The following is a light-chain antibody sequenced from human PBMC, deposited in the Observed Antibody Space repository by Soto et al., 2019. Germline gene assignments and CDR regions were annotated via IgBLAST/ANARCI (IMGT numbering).Light chain of an antibody. J-gene: IGKJ3*01. CDR3: QQYNKWPFT. CDR2: ATS. Sequence: ELVMTQSPATPSVSPGERAPPSCRASQSVSSNLAWYQQKPGQAPRLLIYATSTRATGIPARFSGSGSGTEFTLTFSSLQSEDFAVYYCQQYNKWPFTFGPGTKVDI. V-gene: IGKV3-15*01. CDR1: QSVSSN.